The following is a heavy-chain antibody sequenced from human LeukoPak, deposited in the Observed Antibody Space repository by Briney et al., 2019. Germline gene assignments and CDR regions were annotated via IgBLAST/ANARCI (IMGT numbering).Heavy chain of an antibody. D-gene: IGHD2-21*02. CDR3: STGRENAYCTTDCYPDS. J-gene: IGHJ4*02. CDR2: MNPNTGNT. V-gene: IGHV1-8*01. CDR1: GYTFTNSH. Sequence: GASETVSYKPSGYTFTNSHILWVRQATGQGLEWMGWMNPNTGNTNYAQKFQGRVSMTRNTSMSTAYMELSSLKSYDTAVCFCSTGRENAYCTTDCYPDSWGQGTLVTVSS.